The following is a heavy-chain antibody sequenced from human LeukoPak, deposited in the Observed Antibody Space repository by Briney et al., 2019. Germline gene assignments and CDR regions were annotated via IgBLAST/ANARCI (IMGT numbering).Heavy chain of an antibody. CDR2: INHNGNVD. V-gene: IGHV3-7*03. CDR3: ARGGGLDV. CDR1: GFTFSSYA. J-gene: IGHJ6*02. D-gene: IGHD3-16*01. Sequence: GGSLRLSCAASGFTFSSYAMSWVRQAPGKGLEWVASINHNGNVDYYVDSVKGRFTISRDNAKNSLYLQMSNLRAEDTAVYFCARGGGLDVWGQGATVTVSS.